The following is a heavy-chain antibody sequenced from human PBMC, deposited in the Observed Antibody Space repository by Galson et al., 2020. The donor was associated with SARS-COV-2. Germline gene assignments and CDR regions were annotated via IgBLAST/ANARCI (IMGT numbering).Heavy chain of an antibody. V-gene: IGHV4-59*12. Sequence: SETLSLTCTVSGGSISSYYWSWIRQPPGKGLEWIGYIYYSGSTNYNPSLKSRVTISVDTSKNQFSLKLSSVTAADTAVYYCARGLPRLPSYCSSTSCYRTYFDYWGQGTLVTVSS. CDR1: GGSISSYY. J-gene: IGHJ4*02. CDR2: IYYSGST. D-gene: IGHD2-2*02. CDR3: ARGLPRLPSYCSSTSCYRTYFDY.